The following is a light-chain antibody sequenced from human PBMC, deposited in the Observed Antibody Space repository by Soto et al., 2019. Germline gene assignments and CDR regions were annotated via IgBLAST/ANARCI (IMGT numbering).Light chain of an antibody. CDR1: QSIANDY. Sequence: ELAFTQSPGTLSVSPGARATLSCRASQSIANDYLDWYQQQPGQAPRLXIYESSNRDTGIAAMFSGSGAGTEFTLTISSLESEDFAVYYCQQRSNSPQTFGQGTKVDIK. J-gene: IGKJ1*01. CDR3: QQRSNSPQT. CDR2: ESS. V-gene: IGKV3-11*01.